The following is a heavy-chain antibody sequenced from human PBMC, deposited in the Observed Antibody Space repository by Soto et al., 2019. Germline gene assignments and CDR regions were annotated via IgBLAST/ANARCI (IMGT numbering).Heavy chain of an antibody. CDR1: GYTFTSYG. Sequence: ASVKVSFKASGYTFTSYGISWLRQAPGQGLEWMGWISAYNGNTYYAQNVQGRVTMTTDTSTTTAYMELRSLRSDDTAVYYCARVLCRNTSCFTGKIYYYYGMDVWGQGTTVTVSS. V-gene: IGHV1-18*04. D-gene: IGHD2-2*01. J-gene: IGHJ6*02. CDR3: ARVLCRNTSCFTGKIYYYYGMDV. CDR2: ISAYNGNT.